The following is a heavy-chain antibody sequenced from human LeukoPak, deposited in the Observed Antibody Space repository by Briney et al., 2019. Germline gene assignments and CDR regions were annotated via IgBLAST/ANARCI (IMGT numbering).Heavy chain of an antibody. V-gene: IGHV1-69*13. D-gene: IGHD6-19*01. Sequence: SVKVSCKASGGTFSSYAISWVRQAPGQGLEWMGGIIPIFGTANYAQKFQGRVTITADESTSTAYMEQSSLRSEDTAVYYCAGGALPIAVAGTNWFDPWGQGTLVTVSS. CDR3: AGGALPIAVAGTNWFDP. CDR1: GGTFSSYA. CDR2: IIPIFGTA. J-gene: IGHJ5*02.